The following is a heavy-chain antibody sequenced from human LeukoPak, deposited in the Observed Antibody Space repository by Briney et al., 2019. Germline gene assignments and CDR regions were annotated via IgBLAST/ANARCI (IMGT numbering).Heavy chain of an antibody. D-gene: IGHD2-2*01. CDR2: IYYSGST. J-gene: IGHJ6*04. CDR3: ARATRGCCSSTSCYGRDYYYYYGMDV. V-gene: IGHV4-59*01. Sequence: SETLSLTCTVSGGSISSYYWGWIRQPPGKGLEWIGYIYYSGSTNYNPSLKSRVTISVDTSKNQFSLKLSSVTAADTAVYYCARATRGCCSSTSCYGRDYYYYYGMDVWGKGTTVTVSS. CDR1: GGSISSYY.